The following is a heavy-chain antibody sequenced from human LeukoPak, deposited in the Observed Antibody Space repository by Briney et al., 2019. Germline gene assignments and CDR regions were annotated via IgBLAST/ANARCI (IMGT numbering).Heavy chain of an antibody. CDR1: GYTFTGYY. CDR3: AREGIAAAVGDAFDT. V-gene: IGHV1-2*02. Sequence: ASVKVSCKASGYTFTGYYMHWVRQAPGQGLEWMGWINPNSGGTNYAQKFQGRVTMTRDTSISTAYMELSRLRSDDTAVYYCAREGIAAAVGDAFDTWGQGTMVTVSS. D-gene: IGHD6-13*01. CDR2: INPNSGGT. J-gene: IGHJ3*02.